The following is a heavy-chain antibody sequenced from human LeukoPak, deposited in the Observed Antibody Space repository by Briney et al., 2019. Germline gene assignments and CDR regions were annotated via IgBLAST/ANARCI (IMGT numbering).Heavy chain of an antibody. CDR3: ARGGVGGVSYNNWFDP. J-gene: IGHJ5*02. Sequence: PSETLSLTCTVSGDSISSYCWSWIRRPAGKGLEWIGRICTSGNTKYNPSLTSRVTILIDKSQNQFSLKLTSVTAADTAVYYCARGGVGGVSYNNWFDPWGQGTLVTVSS. V-gene: IGHV4-4*07. CDR2: ICTSGNT. D-gene: IGHD1-26*01. CDR1: GDSISSYC.